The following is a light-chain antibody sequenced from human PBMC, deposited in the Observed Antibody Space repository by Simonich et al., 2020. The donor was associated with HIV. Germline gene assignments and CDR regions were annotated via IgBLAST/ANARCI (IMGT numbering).Light chain of an antibody. J-gene: IGKJ2*01. CDR2: GAS. CDR1: QSVSSS. CDR3: QQYKSWLYT. Sequence: EIVMTQSPATLSVSPGERATLSCRASQSVSSSLSWYQQKPGQAPRLLIYGASTRATGIPARFSGSGSGTEFTLTISSMQSEDFAVYYCQQYKSWLYTFGQGTKLEIK. V-gene: IGKV3-15*01.